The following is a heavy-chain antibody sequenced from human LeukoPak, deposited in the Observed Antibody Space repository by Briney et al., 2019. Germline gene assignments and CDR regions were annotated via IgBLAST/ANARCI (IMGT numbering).Heavy chain of an antibody. CDR1: GYSISSADY. D-gene: IGHD7-27*01. J-gene: IGHJ4*02. V-gene: IGHV4-38-2*02. CDR3: ARGFRGDNFDY. CDR2: MYHSGST. Sequence: PSETLSLTCSVSGYSISSADYWGWIRQPPGKGLEWIGTMYHSGSTNYNPSLKSRVTISVDTSKNQFSLKLSSVTAADTAVYFCARGFRGDNFDYWGQGTLVTVSS.